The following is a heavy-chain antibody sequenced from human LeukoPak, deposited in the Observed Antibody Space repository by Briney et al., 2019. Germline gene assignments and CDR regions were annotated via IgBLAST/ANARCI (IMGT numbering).Heavy chain of an antibody. Sequence: PGGSLRLSCAASGFTFSIYAMSWVRQSPGKGLEWVSAISGNGGSTYYADSVKGRFTISRDNSKNTLFLQMNILRAEDTAVYYCASGSSGWSYEGTGDAFDVWGQGTMVTVSS. CDR3: ASGSSGWSYEGTGDAFDV. CDR2: ISGNGGST. J-gene: IGHJ3*01. CDR1: GFTFSIYA. D-gene: IGHD6-19*01. V-gene: IGHV3-23*01.